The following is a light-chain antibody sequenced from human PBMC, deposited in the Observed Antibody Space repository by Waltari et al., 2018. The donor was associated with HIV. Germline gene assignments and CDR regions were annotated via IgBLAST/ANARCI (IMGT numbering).Light chain of an antibody. CDR3: QAWDSSTVV. Sequence: SYELTQPASVSVSPGQTASITCSGDKLGDKYVSWYQQKPGQSPVVVIYQDKKMPSGIPERFSGSNSGNTATLIISGTQALDEADYYCQAWDSSTVVFGGGTKVTVL. CDR2: QDK. V-gene: IGLV3-1*01. J-gene: IGLJ2*01. CDR1: KLGDKY.